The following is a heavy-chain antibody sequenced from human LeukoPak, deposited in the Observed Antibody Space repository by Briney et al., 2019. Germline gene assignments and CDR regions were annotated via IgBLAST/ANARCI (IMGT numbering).Heavy chain of an antibody. D-gene: IGHD5-12*01. CDR2: ISSGGST. CDR3: ARGDDYKSTLFDY. V-gene: IGHV4-59*01. CDR1: GASISRYF. J-gene: IGHJ4*02. Sequence: SETLSLTCTVSGASISRYFWNWIRQPPGKELEWIGYISSGGSTNYNPSLKSRVTISIDASKNQFSLKLTSATAADTAIYYCARGDDYKSTLFDYWGQGTLVTVSS.